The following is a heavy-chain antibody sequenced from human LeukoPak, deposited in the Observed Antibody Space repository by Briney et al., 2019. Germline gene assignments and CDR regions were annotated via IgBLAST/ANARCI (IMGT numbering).Heavy chain of an antibody. V-gene: IGHV3-74*01. Sequence: GGSLRLSCAAPGFTFSSYWMHWVRQAPGKGLVWVSRVNTDGSTPTYADSVKGRFTISRDNAKNTLYLQMNSLGAEDTAVYYCARDRGSYSDYWGQGTLVTVSS. D-gene: IGHD3-16*01. CDR2: VNTDGSTP. CDR1: GFTFSSYW. CDR3: ARDRGSYSDY. J-gene: IGHJ4*02.